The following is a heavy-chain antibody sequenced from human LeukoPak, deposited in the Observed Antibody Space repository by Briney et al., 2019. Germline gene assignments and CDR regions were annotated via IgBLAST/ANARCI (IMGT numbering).Heavy chain of an antibody. Sequence: PGGSLRLSCAASGFTFTTYSMNWVRQAPGKGLEWVANIKQDGSEKYYVDSVKGRFTISRDNAKNSLYLQMNSLRAEDTAVYYCARDRTGGRVPSDYWGQGTLVTVSS. D-gene: IGHD3/OR15-3a*01. CDR1: GFTFTTYS. CDR2: IKQDGSEK. J-gene: IGHJ4*02. V-gene: IGHV3-7*01. CDR3: ARDRTGGRVPSDY.